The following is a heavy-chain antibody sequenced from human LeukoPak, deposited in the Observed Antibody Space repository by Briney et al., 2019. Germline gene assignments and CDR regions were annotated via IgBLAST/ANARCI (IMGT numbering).Heavy chain of an antibody. CDR1: GDSIGSGTFC. CDR3: ARNRDGYNSFDY. V-gene: IGHV4-61*02. J-gene: IGHJ4*02. CDR2: ICASGST. Sequence: PSETLSLTCPVSGDSIGSGTFCWNWVRQPAGTGLEWIGRICASGSTYYNPSLRSRVTISVDTSKNHFSLKLSSVTAADTAVYYCARNRDGYNSFDYWGQGTLVTVSS. D-gene: IGHD5-24*01.